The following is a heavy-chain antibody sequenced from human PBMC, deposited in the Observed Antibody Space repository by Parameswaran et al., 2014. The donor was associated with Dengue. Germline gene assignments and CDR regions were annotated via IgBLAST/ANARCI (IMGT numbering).Heavy chain of an antibody. V-gene: IGHV1-18*01. D-gene: IGHD6-19*01. Sequence: SWVRQAPGQGLEWMGWINPYNSNTNYTQKLQGRVTMTTDTSTSTAYMELRNLRSDDTAIYFCARGGNGWFSDYWGQGTLVTVSS. CDR2: INPYNSNT. CDR3: ARGGNGWFSDY. J-gene: IGHJ4*02.